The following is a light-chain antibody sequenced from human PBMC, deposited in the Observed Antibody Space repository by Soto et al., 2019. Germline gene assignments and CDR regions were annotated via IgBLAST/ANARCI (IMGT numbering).Light chain of an antibody. CDR2: DAS. V-gene: IGKV3-11*01. J-gene: IGKJ4*01. CDR3: QQRSKWPLT. CDR1: QSVSSY. Sequence: EIGGTQSPVTLSFSPGERATLACRASQSVSSYLAWYPQKPGQAPRLLIHDASNRATGIPARFSGSGSGTDFTLTISSLEPEDFAVYHCQQRSKWPLTFGGGTKVEIK.